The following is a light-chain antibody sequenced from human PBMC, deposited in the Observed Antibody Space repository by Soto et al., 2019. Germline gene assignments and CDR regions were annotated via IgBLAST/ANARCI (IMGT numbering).Light chain of an antibody. V-gene: IGKV1-27*01. Sequence: DIQMTQSPSSLSASVGDRVTITCRASQGISNFLAWHQQKPGKVPKLLIYAASTLQSGVPSRFSDSGSGTDFTLTITSLQPEDVATYYCQKYNSAPWTFGQGTKVEIK. CDR3: QKYNSAPWT. J-gene: IGKJ1*01. CDR2: AAS. CDR1: QGISNF.